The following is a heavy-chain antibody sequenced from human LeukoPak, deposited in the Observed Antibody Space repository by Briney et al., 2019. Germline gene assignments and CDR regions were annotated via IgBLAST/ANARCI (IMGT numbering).Heavy chain of an antibody. J-gene: IGHJ5*02. CDR3: ARGLTSPTTVVTNWFDP. CDR1: GYTFTSYA. D-gene: IGHD4-23*01. Sequence: ASVKVSCKASGYTFTSYAMHWVRQAPGQRLEWMGWINAGNGNTKYSQEFQGRVTITRDTSASTAYMELSSLRSEDMAVYYCARGLTSPTTVVTNWFDPWGQGTLVTVSS. CDR2: INAGNGNT. V-gene: IGHV1-3*03.